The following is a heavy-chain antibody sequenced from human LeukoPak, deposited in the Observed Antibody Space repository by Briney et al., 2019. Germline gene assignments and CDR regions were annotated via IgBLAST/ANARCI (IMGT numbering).Heavy chain of an antibody. J-gene: IGHJ4*02. Sequence: GGSLRLSCAASGFTFSSYEMNWVRQAPGEGLEWVSYISSSGSTIYYADSVKGRFTISRDNAKNSLYLQMNSLRAEDTAVYYCARASNVLLWFGELFSLDYWGQGTLVTVSS. CDR2: ISSSGSTI. CDR3: ARASNVLLWFGELFSLDY. V-gene: IGHV3-48*03. CDR1: GFTFSSYE. D-gene: IGHD3-10*01.